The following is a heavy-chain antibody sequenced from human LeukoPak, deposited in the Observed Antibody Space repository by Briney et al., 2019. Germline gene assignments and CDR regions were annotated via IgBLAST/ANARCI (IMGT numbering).Heavy chain of an antibody. V-gene: IGHV1-8*01. CDR1: GYTFTSYD. Sequence: ASVKVSCKASGYTFTSYDINWVRQATGQGLEWMGWMNPNSGNTGYAQRFQGRVTMTRNTSISTAYMELSSLRSEDTAVYYCARVRRGSYYYYYGMDVWGQGTTVTVSS. D-gene: IGHD1-26*01. CDR3: ARVRRGSYYYYYGMDV. J-gene: IGHJ6*02. CDR2: MNPNSGNT.